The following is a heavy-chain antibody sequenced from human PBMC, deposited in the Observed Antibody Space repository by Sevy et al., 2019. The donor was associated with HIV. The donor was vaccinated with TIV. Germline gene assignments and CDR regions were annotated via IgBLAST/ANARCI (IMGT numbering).Heavy chain of an antibody. Sequence: GGSLRLSCAASGFTFSNYWMSWVRQAPGKGLEWVANIKQDGSEKYYVDSVKGRFIISRDNTKNSLYLQMNSLRVEDTAVYYCARSQTSPWYSDYWGQGTLVTVSS. J-gene: IGHJ4*02. CDR1: GFTFSNYW. CDR3: ARSQTSPWYSDY. D-gene: IGHD2-2*01. V-gene: IGHV3-7*01. CDR2: IKQDGSEK.